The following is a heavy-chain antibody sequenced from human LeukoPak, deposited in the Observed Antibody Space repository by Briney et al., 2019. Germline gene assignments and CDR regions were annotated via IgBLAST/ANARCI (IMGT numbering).Heavy chain of an antibody. V-gene: IGHV3-23*01. CDR3: AKDDYYDTQGPLNY. CDR1: GFTFSSYP. CDR2: ISVSGGST. J-gene: IGHJ4*02. D-gene: IGHD3-22*01. Sequence: GGSLRLSCAASGFTFSSYPMSWVRLAPGKGLEWVSDISVSGGSTYYADSVKGRFTISRDNSKNTLYLQMNSLRAEDTAVYYCAKDDYYDTQGPLNYWGQGTLVTVSS.